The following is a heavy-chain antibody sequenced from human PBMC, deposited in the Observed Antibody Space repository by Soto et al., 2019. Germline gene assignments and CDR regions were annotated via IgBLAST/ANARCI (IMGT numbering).Heavy chain of an antibody. Sequence: GGSLRLSCAASGFTFSSYSMNWVRQAPGKGLEWVSSISSSSSDIYYADSVKGRFTISRDNAKYLLHLQMKSLRAEDTAVYYCARTDDYDILTGYYRPSGMDVWGQGTTVTVSS. CDR1: GFTFSSYS. CDR2: ISSSSSDI. CDR3: ARTDDYDILTGYYRPSGMDV. V-gene: IGHV3-21*06. D-gene: IGHD3-9*01. J-gene: IGHJ6*02.